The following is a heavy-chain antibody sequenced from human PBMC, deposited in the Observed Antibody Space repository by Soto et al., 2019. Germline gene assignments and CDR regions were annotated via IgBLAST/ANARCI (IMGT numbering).Heavy chain of an antibody. CDR2: IYYSGST. D-gene: IGHD3-3*01. CDR1: GGSISSYY. Sequence: SETLSLTCTVSGGSISSYYWSWIRQPPGKGLEWIGNIYYSGSTNYNPSLKSRVTISVDASKNQFSLKLSSVTAADTAVYYCARESYYDFWSGYYVRAGGWFDPWGEGTLVTVSS. V-gene: IGHV4-59*01. J-gene: IGHJ5*02. CDR3: ARESYYDFWSGYYVRAGGWFDP.